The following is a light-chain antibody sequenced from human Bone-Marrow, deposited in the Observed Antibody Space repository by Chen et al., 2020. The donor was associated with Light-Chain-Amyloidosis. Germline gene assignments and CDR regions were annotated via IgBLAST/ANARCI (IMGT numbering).Light chain of an antibody. CDR1: QAIGRS. CDR3: QQVHGYPRT. J-gene: IGKJ1*01. Sequence: DIQLTQSPSFLSASVGDTVTITCRASQAIGRSLVWFQLNPGEAPQLLIFGVSHLETHVPQRFSGSRNGSDFTLTRSGLQPEDFATYYCQQVHGYPRTFGQGTRV. CDR2: GVS. V-gene: IGKV1-9*01.